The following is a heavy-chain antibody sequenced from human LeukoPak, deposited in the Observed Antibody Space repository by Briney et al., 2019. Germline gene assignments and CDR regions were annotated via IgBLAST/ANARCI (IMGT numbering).Heavy chain of an antibody. CDR2: ISGSGDST. J-gene: IGHJ4*01. D-gene: IGHD5-18*01. Sequence: PGGSLRLSCAASKFTFSSYAMSWVRQAPGKGLEWVSTISGSGDSTYYADSVKGRFTISRDNSKNTLYLQMNSLRAEDTAVYSCAKGGLSQSLERGYRGFDSWGHGTLVTVSS. CDR3: AKGGLSQSLERGYRGFDS. CDR1: KFTFSSYA. V-gene: IGHV3-23*01.